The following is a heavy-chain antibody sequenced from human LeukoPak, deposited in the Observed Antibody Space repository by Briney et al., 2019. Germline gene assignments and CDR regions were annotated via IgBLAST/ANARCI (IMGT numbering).Heavy chain of an antibody. J-gene: IGHJ3*02. Sequence: SETLSLTCTVSGGSISSYYWSWIRQPPGKGLEWIGYIYYSGSTNYNPSLKSRVTISVDTSKNQFSLKLSSVTAADTAVYYCARGNYYDSRTYYRAFDIWGQGTMVTVSS. CDR3: ARGNYYDSRTYYRAFDI. V-gene: IGHV4-59*01. D-gene: IGHD3-22*01. CDR2: IYYSGST. CDR1: GGSISSYY.